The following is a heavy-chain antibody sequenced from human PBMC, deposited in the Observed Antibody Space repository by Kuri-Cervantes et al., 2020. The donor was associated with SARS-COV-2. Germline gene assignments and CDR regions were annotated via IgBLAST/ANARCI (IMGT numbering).Heavy chain of an antibody. Sequence: ASVKVSCKASGYTFTGYYMHWVRQAPGQGLEWMGWINPNSGGTNYAQKFQGWVTMTRDTSISTAYMELSRLRSDDTAVYYCASAKQLVDWYFDLWGRGTLVTVSS. D-gene: IGHD6-6*01. CDR3: ASAKQLVDWYFDL. J-gene: IGHJ2*01. V-gene: IGHV1-2*04. CDR1: GYTFTGYY. CDR2: INPNSGGT.